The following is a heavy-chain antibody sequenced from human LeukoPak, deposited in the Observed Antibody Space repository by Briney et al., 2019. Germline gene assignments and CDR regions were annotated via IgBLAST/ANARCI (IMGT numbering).Heavy chain of an antibody. D-gene: IGHD1-26*01. V-gene: IGHV1-69*13. CDR2: IIPIFGTA. CDR1: GYTFTSYG. J-gene: IGHJ5*02. CDR3: ARERGIVGAVNWFDP. Sequence: SVKVSCKASGYTFTSYGISWVRQAPGRGLEWMGGIIPIFGTANYAQKFQGRVTITADESTSTAYMELSSLRSEDTAVYYCARERGIVGAVNWFDPWGQGTLVTVSS.